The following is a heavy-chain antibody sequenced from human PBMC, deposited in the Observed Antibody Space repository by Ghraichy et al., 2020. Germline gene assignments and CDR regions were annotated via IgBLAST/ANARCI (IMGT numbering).Heavy chain of an antibody. D-gene: IGHD6-19*01. V-gene: IGHV3-23*01. J-gene: IGHJ5*02. CDR2: ISGSGGST. CDR1: GFTFSSYA. Sequence: GGSLRLSCAASGFTFSSYAMNWVRQAPGKGLEWVSGISGSGGSTYYADSVKGRFTISRDNSKNTLDLQMNSLRAEDTALYYCVKAIGVAARRIWFDLWGQGTLVTVSS. CDR3: VKAIGVAARRIWFDL.